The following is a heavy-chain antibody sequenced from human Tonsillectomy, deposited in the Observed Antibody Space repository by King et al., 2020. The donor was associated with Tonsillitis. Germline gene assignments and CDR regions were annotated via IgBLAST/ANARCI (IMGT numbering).Heavy chain of an antibody. CDR3: AYGDNCDY. D-gene: IGHD4-23*01. V-gene: IGHV3-7*01. CDR1: GFTFSSSW. J-gene: IGHJ4*02. Sequence: VQLVESGGGLVQPGGSLRLSCAASGFTFSSSWMSLVRPAPGKGLAWVANIKQDGSERYYVDSVKGRFTISRDTAKNSLSLQMNSLRAEDTAVYYCAYGDNCDYWGQGTLVTVSS. CDR2: IKQDGSER.